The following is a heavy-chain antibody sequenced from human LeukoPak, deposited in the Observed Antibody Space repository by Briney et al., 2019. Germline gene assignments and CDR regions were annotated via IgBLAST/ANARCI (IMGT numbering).Heavy chain of an antibody. CDR3: ARVQGARPSNWFDP. CDR2: IYYSGST. J-gene: IGHJ5*02. D-gene: IGHD6-6*01. Sequence: KPSETLSLTCSVSGVSVTTYYWSWIRQPPGKGLEWIGYIYYSGSTNYNPSLKSRVTISVDTSKNQFSLKLSSVTAADTAVYYCARVQGARPSNWFDPWGQGTLVTVSS. CDR1: GVSVTTYY. V-gene: IGHV4-59*02.